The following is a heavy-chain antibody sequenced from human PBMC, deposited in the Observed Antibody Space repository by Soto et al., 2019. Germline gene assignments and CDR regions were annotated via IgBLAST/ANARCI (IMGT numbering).Heavy chain of an antibody. V-gene: IGHV1-46*01. Sequence: ASVKVSCKASGYTFTSYYMHWVRQAPGQGLEWMGIINPSGGSTSYAQKFQGRVTMTRDTSTSTVYMELSSLRSEDTAVYYCASWLGGPDIGNYYYGMDVWGQGTTVTVSS. J-gene: IGHJ6*02. CDR2: INPSGGST. CDR1: GYTFTSYY. D-gene: IGHD3-10*01. CDR3: ASWLGGPDIGNYYYGMDV.